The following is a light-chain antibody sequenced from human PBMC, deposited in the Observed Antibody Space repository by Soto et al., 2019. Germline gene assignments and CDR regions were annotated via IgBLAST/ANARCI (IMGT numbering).Light chain of an antibody. CDR3: ISLAGNNKVL. CDR2: EVS. V-gene: IGLV2-8*01. CDR1: SSDVGGFNY. J-gene: IGLJ2*01. Sequence: QSVLTQPPSASGSPGQSVTISCTGTSSDVGGFNYVSWYQQHPGKAPKLIIYEVSKWPSGVPSRFSGSKSGNTASLTVAGLQAEDEAYYYCISLAGNNKVLFGAGTKLTVL.